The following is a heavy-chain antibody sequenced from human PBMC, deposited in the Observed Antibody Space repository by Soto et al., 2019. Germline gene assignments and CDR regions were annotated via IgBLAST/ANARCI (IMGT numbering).Heavy chain of an antibody. CDR2: ISAYNGNT. D-gene: IGHD5-18*01. V-gene: IGHV1-18*01. CDR3: AIDERGYSYGPVDV. J-gene: IGHJ4*02. Sequence: GASVKVSCKASGYTFTSYGISWVRQAPGQGLEWMGWISAYNGNTNYAQKLQGRVTMTTDTSTSTAYMELRSLRSDDTAVYYCAIDERGYSYGPVDVWGQGTLVNVSS. CDR1: GYTFTSYG.